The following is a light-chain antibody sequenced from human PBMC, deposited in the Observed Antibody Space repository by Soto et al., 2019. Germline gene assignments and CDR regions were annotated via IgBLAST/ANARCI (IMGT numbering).Light chain of an antibody. J-gene: IGKJ1*01. CDR2: KAS. CDR1: QNINNW. CDR3: QHYNSYSQT. Sequence: DIQMTQSPSTLSAFVGDRVTITCRASQNINNWLAWYQQKPGKAPKLLIYKASSLESGVPSRFSGSGSGTEFTLTISSLQPDDFAIYYCQHYNSYSQTFGQGTKVDIK. V-gene: IGKV1-5*03.